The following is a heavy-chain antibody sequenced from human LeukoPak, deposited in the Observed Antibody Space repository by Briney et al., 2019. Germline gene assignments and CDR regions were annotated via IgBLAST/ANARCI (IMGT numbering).Heavy chain of an antibody. CDR1: GYIFTNYG. D-gene: IGHD2-2*01. V-gene: IGHV1-18*01. CDR2: INTFNNNT. J-gene: IGHJ5*02. CDR3: ARTPVVVVPAAIRRGWFDP. Sequence: GASVKVSCKASGYIFTNYGITWVRQAPGQGLEWMGWINTFNNNTNYVQNLQGRVTMTTDTSTSTAYMELRSLRSDDTAVYYCARTPVVVVPAAIRRGWFDPWGQGTLVTVSS.